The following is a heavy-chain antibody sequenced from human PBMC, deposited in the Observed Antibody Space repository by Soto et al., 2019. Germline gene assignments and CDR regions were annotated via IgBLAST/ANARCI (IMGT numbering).Heavy chain of an antibody. Sequence: PSVTCSVSGGSSSSGDYCWSWISQPPGKGLEWIGYIYYSGSTYYNPSLKSRVTISVDTSKNQFSLKLSSVTAADTAVYYCAREDYYGSGIGYWGQGTLVTVSS. CDR2: IYYSGST. CDR3: AREDYYGSGIGY. D-gene: IGHD3-10*01. CDR1: GGSSSSGDYC. V-gene: IGHV4-30-4*01. J-gene: IGHJ4*02.